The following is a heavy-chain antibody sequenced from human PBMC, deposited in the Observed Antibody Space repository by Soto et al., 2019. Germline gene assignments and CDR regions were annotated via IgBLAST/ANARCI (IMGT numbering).Heavy chain of an antibody. CDR1: GGTFSSYV. J-gene: IGHJ1*01. D-gene: IGHD1-1*01. CDR2: IIPQFGTA. CDR3: ARGWNDFPH. V-gene: IGHV1-69*01. Sequence: QVQLVQSGAEVKKPGSSVKVSCKASGGTFSSYVISWLRQAPGQGLECMGGIIPQFGTANYAQKFQGRVTFSADESTTTAYRELRRLRSEDSAVYFCARGWNDFPHWGQGTLVTVSS.